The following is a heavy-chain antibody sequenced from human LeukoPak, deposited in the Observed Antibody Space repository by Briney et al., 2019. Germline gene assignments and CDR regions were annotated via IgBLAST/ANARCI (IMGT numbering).Heavy chain of an antibody. CDR1: GFTFSSYS. J-gene: IGHJ5*02. CDR2: ISSSSSTI. D-gene: IGHD3-3*01. Sequence: GGSLRLSCAASGFTFSSYSMNWVCQAPGKGQEWVSYISSSSSTIYYADSVKGRFTISRDNAKNSLYLQMNSLRAEDTAVYYCARSGYSLDWFAPWGQGTLVTVSS. V-gene: IGHV3-48*01. CDR3: ARSGYSLDWFAP.